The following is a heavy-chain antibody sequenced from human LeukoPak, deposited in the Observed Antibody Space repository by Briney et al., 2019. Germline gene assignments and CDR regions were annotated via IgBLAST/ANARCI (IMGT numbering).Heavy chain of an antibody. CDR1: GGTFSSYA. CDR2: IIPIFGKE. J-gene: IGHJ4*02. V-gene: IGHV1-69*13. D-gene: IGHD4-23*01. CDR3: ARDDYGGNTFDY. Sequence: SVKVSCKASGGTFSSYAISWVRQAPGQGIEGMGGIIPIFGKENYAQKVQGRVTITGDESTSTAYMELSSLRSEDTAVYYCARDDYGGNTFDYWGQGTLVTVPS.